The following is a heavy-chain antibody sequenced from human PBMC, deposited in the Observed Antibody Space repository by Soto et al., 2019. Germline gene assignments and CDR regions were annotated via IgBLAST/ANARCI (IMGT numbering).Heavy chain of an antibody. CDR3: AHIPHYYQYDWFDP. CDR2: IYWDDDK. CDR1: GFSLTTRGVG. V-gene: IGHV2-5*02. D-gene: IGHD3-16*01. J-gene: IGHJ5*02. Sequence: QITLKESGPTLVKPTQTLTLTCTFSGFSLTTRGVGVGWIRQPPGKALECLALIYWDDDKRYSPSLQSRLSTTKDTSKTQLVLTMTNVDPVDTATYYCAHIPHYYQYDWFDPWGQGTLVSVSS.